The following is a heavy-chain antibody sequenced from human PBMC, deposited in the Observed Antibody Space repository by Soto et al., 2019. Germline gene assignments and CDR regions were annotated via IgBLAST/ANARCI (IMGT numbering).Heavy chain of an antibody. Sequence: GASVKVSCKASGYTFTSYGISWVRQAPGQGLEWMGWISAYNGNTNYAQKLQGRVTMTTDTSTSTAYMELRSLRSDDTAVYYCARAPRLSSSGWYYAFDIWGQGTMVTV. CDR3: ARAPRLSSSGWYYAFDI. CDR2: ISAYNGNT. J-gene: IGHJ3*02. D-gene: IGHD6-19*01. V-gene: IGHV1-18*01. CDR1: GYTFTSYG.